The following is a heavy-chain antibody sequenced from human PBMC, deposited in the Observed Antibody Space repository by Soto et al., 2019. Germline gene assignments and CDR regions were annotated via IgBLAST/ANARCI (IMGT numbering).Heavy chain of an antibody. CDR2: ISYDGSNK. CDR1: GFTFSSYA. CDR3: ARGVYYDSSGYYYFDY. J-gene: IGHJ4*02. Sequence: GGSLRLSCAASGFTFSSYAMHWVRQAPGKGLEWVAVISYDGSNKYYADSVKGRFTISRDNSKNTLCLQMNSLRAEDTAVYYCARGVYYDSSGYYYFDYWGQGTLVTVSS. D-gene: IGHD3-22*01. V-gene: IGHV3-30*04.